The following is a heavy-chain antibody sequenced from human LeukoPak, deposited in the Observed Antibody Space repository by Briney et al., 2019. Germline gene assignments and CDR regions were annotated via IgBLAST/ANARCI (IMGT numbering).Heavy chain of an antibody. V-gene: IGHV3-9*01. Sequence: GGSLRLSCAASGFIFDDYAMHWVRQAPGKGLEWVSGISWNSGSIGYADSVKGRFTISRDNAKNSLYLQMNSLRAEDTAVYYCVAVTKYYYYYGMDVWGRGTTVTVSS. D-gene: IGHD4-17*01. CDR2: ISWNSGSI. J-gene: IGHJ6*02. CDR3: VAVTKYYYYYGMDV. CDR1: GFIFDDYA.